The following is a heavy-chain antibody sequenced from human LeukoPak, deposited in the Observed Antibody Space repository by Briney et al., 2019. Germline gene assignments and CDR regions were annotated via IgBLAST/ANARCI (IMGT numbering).Heavy chain of an antibody. CDR2: INHRGST. CDR1: GGSFSGYY. D-gene: IGHD3-3*01. J-gene: IGHJ4*02. V-gene: IGHV4-34*01. CDR3: ATIFGVVNLTDY. Sequence: PSETLSLTCAVYGGSFSGYYWSWIRQPPGKGLEWIGEINHRGSTNYNPSLKSRVTISVDTSKNQFSLKLSSVTAADTAVYYCATIFGVVNLTDYWGQGTLVTVSS.